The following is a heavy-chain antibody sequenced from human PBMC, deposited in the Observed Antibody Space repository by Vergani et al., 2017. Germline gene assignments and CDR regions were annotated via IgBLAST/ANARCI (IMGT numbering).Heavy chain of an antibody. CDR2: ISGSGVSA. J-gene: IGHJ4*02. D-gene: IGHD3-10*01. V-gene: IGHV3-23*01. CDR3: AKQYFVSGNYLFDY. Sequence: EVQLLESGGGLVQPGGSLRLTCAASEFTFSNYAMNWVRQAPGKGLEWVSGISGSGVSAYYTDSVKGRFTISRDNSKNMLFLQMNNLGTEDTAIYYCAKQYFVSGNYLFDYWGQGTLVPVSS. CDR1: EFTFSNYA.